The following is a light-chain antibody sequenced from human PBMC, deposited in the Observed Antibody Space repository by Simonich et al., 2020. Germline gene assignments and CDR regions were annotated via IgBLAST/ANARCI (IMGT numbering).Light chain of an antibody. CDR2: EDN. J-gene: IGLJ2*01. CDR1: SGSIASNY. Sequence: NFMLTQPPSVSESPGKTVTISCTRSSGSIASNYVQLYQQRPGSSPTTVIYEDNQRPSGVPVRFSCSIASSSNPASLTISGLKTEDEADYYCQSYDSSTQVFGGGTKLTVL. CDR3: QSYDSSTQV. V-gene: IGLV6-57*01.